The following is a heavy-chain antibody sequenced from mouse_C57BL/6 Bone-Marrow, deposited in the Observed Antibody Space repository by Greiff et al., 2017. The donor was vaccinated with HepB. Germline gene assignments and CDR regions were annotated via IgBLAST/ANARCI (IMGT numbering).Heavy chain of an antibody. J-gene: IGHJ4*01. Sequence: EVKLVESGGGLVQPGGSLSLSCAASGFTFTDYYMSWVRQPPGKALEWLGFIRNKANGYTKEYSASVKGRFTISRDNSQSILYLQMNALRAEDSATYYCASHYYGSVYYAMDYWGQGTSVTVSS. CDR2: IRNKANGYTK. CDR1: GFTFTDYY. D-gene: IGHD1-1*01. V-gene: IGHV7-3*01. CDR3: ASHYYGSVYYAMDY.